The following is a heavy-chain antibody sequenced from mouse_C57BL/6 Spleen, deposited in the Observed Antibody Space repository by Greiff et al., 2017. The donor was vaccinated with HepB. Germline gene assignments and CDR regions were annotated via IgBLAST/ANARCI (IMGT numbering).Heavy chain of an antibody. CDR2: INPSSGYT. J-gene: IGHJ1*03. D-gene: IGHD1-1*01. CDR3: ARVTTVVADWYFDV. V-gene: IGHV1-4*01. Sequence: QVQLQQSGAELARPGASVKMSCKASGYTFTSYTMHWVKQRPGQVLEWIGYINPSSGYTKYNQKFKDKATLTADKSSSTAYMQLSSLTSEDSAVYYCARVTTVVADWYFDVWGTGTTVTVSS. CDR1: GYTFTSYT.